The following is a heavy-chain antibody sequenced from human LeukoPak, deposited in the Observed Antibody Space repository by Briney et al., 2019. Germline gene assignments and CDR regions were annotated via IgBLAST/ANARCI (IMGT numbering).Heavy chain of an antibody. D-gene: IGHD5-12*01. V-gene: IGHV4-59*12. Sequence: SETLSLTCTVSGGSISSYYWSWIRQPPGKGLEWIGYIYHSGSTYYNPSLKSRVTISVDRSKNQFSLKLSSVTAADTAVYYCARERLARSGYDSAFDYWGQGTLVTVSS. CDR3: ARERLARSGYDSAFDY. J-gene: IGHJ4*02. CDR2: IYHSGST. CDR1: GGSISSYY.